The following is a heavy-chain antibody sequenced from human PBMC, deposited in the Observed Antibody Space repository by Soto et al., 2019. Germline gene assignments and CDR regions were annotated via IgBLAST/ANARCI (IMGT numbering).Heavy chain of an antibody. Sequence: GGSLRLSCAASGFTFSSYAMSWVRQAPGKGLEWVSAISGSGGSTYYADSVKGRFTISRDNSKNTLYLQMNSLRAEDTAVYYCAKDSLRKGGNSNYRVGRDAFDIWGQGTMVTVSS. CDR1: GFTFSSYA. J-gene: IGHJ3*02. D-gene: IGHD4-4*01. V-gene: IGHV3-23*01. CDR3: AKDSLRKGGNSNYRVGRDAFDI. CDR2: ISGSGGST.